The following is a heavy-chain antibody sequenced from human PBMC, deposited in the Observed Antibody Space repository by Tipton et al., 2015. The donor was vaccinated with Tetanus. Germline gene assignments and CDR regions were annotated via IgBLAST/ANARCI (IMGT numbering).Heavy chain of an antibody. Sequence: GLVKPSQTLSLTCAISGDSVSSNSAAWNWIRQSPSRGLEWLGRTYYRSKWYNDYAVSVKSRITINPDTSKNQFSLKLSSVTAADTAVYYCARADGIWGSYRYSYWGQGTLVTVSS. CDR3: ARADGIWGSYRYSY. D-gene: IGHD3-16*02. CDR2: TYYRSKWYN. CDR1: GDSVSSNSAA. J-gene: IGHJ4*02. V-gene: IGHV6-1*01.